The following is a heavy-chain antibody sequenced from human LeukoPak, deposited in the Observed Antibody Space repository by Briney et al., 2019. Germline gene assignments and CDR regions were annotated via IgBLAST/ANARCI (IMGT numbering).Heavy chain of an antibody. CDR3: AREGGPYRPLDY. J-gene: IGHJ4*02. V-gene: IGHV4-4*02. CDR2: VNLQGST. CDR1: GGSISNTNW. Sequence: SGPTLVKPSGTLSLTFGVSGGSISNTNWWTWVRQPPGKGLEWIGEVNLQGSTNYNPSLEGRVAISVDQSENPISLKLTSVTAADTAVYYCAREGGPYRPLDYSGQGTLVTVAS.